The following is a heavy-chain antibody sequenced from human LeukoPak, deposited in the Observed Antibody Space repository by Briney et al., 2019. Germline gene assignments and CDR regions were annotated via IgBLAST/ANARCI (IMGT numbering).Heavy chain of an antibody. CDR2: IFTSTSVDT. CDR3: ARDLVTVTKGFDI. D-gene: IGHD4-17*01. Sequence: PSETLSLTCSVSGGSFSSYYWSWIRQPPGKGLEWIGYIFTSTSVDTSYNPSLKSRVTISIDTSKNQFSLKLSSVTAADTAVYYCARDLVTVTKGFDIWGQGTMVSVSS. V-gene: IGHV4-59*01. J-gene: IGHJ3*02. CDR1: GGSFSSYY.